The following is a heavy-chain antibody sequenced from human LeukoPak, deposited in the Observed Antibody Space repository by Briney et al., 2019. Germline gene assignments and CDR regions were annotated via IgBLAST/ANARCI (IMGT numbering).Heavy chain of an antibody. J-gene: IGHJ4*02. CDR2: FDPEDGET. CDR1: GYTLTELS. Sequence: ASVKVSCKVSGYTLTELSMHWVRQAPGKGLEWMGGFDPEDGETIYAQKFQGRVTMTEDTSTDTAYMELSSLRSKDTAVYYCTTHGPIPFDYWGQGTLVTVSS. D-gene: IGHD2-2*02. V-gene: IGHV1-24*01. CDR3: TTHGPIPFDY.